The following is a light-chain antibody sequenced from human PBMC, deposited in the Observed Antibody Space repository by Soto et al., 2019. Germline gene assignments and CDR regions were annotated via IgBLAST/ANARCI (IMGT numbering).Light chain of an antibody. Sequence: QSALTQPASVSGSPGQSITISCTGTSSDVGGYNYVSWYQPHPGKAPKLIIYDVSNRPSGVSICFSGSKSDNKASLTISGLQPEDEADYHCSSYTTSNTRQIVFGTGTKLTVL. CDR1: SSDVGGYNY. V-gene: IGLV2-14*03. J-gene: IGLJ1*01. CDR2: DVS. CDR3: SSYTTSNTRQIV.